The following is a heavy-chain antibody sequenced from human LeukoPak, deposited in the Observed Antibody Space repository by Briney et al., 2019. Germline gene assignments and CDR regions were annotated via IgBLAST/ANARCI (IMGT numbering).Heavy chain of an antibody. J-gene: IGHJ4*02. V-gene: IGHV3-48*03. CDR2: ISSGGDTL. CDR1: RFTFPLCE. Sequence: GGSLRLSCAASRFTFPLCEMNWVRQAPGKGLEWLSYISSGGDTLYYTDSIKGRFTISRDNTKNSLHLQMNSLRAEDTAVYFCARDRAVTDYYFALWGQGTLVTVSS. D-gene: IGHD2-21*02. CDR3: ARDRAVTDYYFAL.